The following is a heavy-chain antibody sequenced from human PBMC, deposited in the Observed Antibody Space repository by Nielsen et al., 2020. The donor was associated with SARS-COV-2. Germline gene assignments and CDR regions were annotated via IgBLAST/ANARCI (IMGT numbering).Heavy chain of an antibody. CDR1: GFTFSSYG. CDR2: ISYGGSNK. V-gene: IGHV3-30*18. J-gene: IGHJ4*02. CDR3: AKEARYSYGPFDY. D-gene: IGHD5-18*01. Sequence: GESLKISCAASGFTFSSYGMHWVRQAPGKGLEWVAVISYGGSNKYYADSVKGRFTISRDNSKNTLYLQMNSLRAEDTAVYYCAKEARYSYGPFDYWGQGTLVTVSS.